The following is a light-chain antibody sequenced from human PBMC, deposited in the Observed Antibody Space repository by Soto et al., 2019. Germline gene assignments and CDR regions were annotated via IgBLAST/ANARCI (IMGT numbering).Light chain of an antibody. CDR2: GSS. Sequence: EIVMTQSPATLSVSPGERATLSCRASQSVSSNLAWYQQKPGQAPRLLIYGSSTRATGVPARFSGSGSGTDFTLTVSSLQSEDFATYHCQQYNSYSWTFGQGTNVEIK. J-gene: IGKJ1*01. V-gene: IGKV3-15*01. CDR3: QQYNSYSWT. CDR1: QSVSSN.